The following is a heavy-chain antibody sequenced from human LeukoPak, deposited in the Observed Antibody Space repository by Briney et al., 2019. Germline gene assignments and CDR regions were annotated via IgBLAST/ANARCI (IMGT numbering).Heavy chain of an antibody. V-gene: IGHV3-48*03. Sequence: QPGGSLRLSCAASGFTFSSYELNWVRQAPGKGLEWVSYISSSGSTIYYAGSVGGRFTISRDNAKNSLYLQMDSLRAEDTSVYYCARESKGTEGSTGAFDYWGQGTLVTVSS. CDR1: GFTFSSYE. CDR2: ISSSGSTI. CDR3: ARESKGTEGSTGAFDY. D-gene: IGHD3-10*01. J-gene: IGHJ4*02.